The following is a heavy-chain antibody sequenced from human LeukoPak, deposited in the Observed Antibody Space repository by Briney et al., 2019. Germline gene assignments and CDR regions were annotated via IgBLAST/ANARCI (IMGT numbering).Heavy chain of an antibody. CDR3: ARKVWDGVVIMNDAFDI. CDR2: IIPIFGTA. Sequence: GASVKVSCKASGYTFTSYGISWVRQAPGQGLEWMGGIIPIFGTANYAQKFQGRVTITADKSTSTAYMELSSLRSEDTAVYYCARKVWDGVVIMNDAFDIWGQGTMVTVSS. CDR1: GYTFTSYG. J-gene: IGHJ3*02. V-gene: IGHV1-69*06. D-gene: IGHD3-3*01.